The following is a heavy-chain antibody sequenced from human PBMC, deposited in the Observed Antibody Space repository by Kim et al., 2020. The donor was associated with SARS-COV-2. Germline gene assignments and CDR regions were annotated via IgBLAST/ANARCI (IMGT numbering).Heavy chain of an antibody. Sequence: GGSLRLSCAASGFTFSDHYMDWVRQAPGKGLEWVGRTRNKANSSTKEYAASGKVRITISRDNSKNSLYLQMNSLKTEDTAVYYCASDSGCTHGAFDIWGQGTLVTVSS. CDR1: GFTFSDHY. V-gene: IGHV3-72*01. D-gene: IGHD1-26*01. J-gene: IGHJ3*02. CDR3: ASDSGCTHGAFDI. CDR2: TRNKANSSTK.